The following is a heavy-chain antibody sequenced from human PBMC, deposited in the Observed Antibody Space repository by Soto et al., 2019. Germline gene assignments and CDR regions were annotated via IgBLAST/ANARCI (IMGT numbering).Heavy chain of an antibody. CDR3: AREHLRPGILSFHGFLLPEYVP. CDR1: GFAFSTFA. Sequence: HPGGSLRLSCADSGFAFSTFAMTWVRQAPGKGLEWVAAISVSGNNAYYAESVKGRFTISRDNSQNSVFLQMCSLRADDTAVYYFAREHLRPGILSFHGFLLPEYVPWGQGALVTVFS. V-gene: IGHV3-23*01. CDR2: ISVSGNNA. D-gene: IGHD3-22*01. J-gene: IGHJ5*02.